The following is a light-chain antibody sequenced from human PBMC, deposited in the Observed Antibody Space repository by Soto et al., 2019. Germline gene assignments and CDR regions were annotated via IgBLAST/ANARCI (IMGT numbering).Light chain of an antibody. CDR3: SSYTSSNTYV. CDR2: EVS. CDR1: SSGVGSYNR. J-gene: IGLJ1*01. V-gene: IGLV2-18*02. Sequence: QSVLTQPPSVSGSPGQSVAISCTGTSSGVGSYNRVSWYQQPPGTAPKVMIYEVSNRPSGVPDRFSGSKSGNTASLTISGLQAEDEAEYYCSSYTSSNTYVFGTGTKVTVL.